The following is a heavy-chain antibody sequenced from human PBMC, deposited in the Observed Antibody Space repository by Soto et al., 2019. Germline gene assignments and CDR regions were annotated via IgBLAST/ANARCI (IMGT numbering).Heavy chain of an antibody. J-gene: IGHJ6*03. CDR2: IYYSGST. D-gene: IGHD2-15*01. V-gene: IGHV4-31*03. Sequence: SETLSLTCTVSGGSISSGGYYWSWIRQHPGKGLEWIGYIYYSGSTYYNPSLKSRVTISVDTSKNQFSLKLSSVTAADTAVYYCASQVVAATPYYYYYMDVWGKGTTVTVSS. CDR1: GGSISSGGYY. CDR3: ASQVVAATPYYYYYMDV.